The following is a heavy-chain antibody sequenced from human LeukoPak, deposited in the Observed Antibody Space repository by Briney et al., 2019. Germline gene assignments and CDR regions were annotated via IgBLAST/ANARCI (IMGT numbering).Heavy chain of an antibody. J-gene: IGHJ4*02. CDR1: GGPFSGYY. CDR2: INPSGTT. CDR3: ARGQGRDGYNGILDY. Sequence: SETLSLTCAVYGGPFSGYYWTWIRQPPGKGLEWIGEINPSGTTNYNPSLKGRVTISVDRSKNQFSLKLRSVTAADTAVFYCARGQGRDGYNGILDYWGQGALVTVSS. D-gene: IGHD5-24*01. V-gene: IGHV4-34*01.